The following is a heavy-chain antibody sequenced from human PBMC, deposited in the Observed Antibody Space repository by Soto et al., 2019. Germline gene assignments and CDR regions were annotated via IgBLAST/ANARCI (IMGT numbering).Heavy chain of an antibody. CDR2: ISAYNGNT. CDR1: GYTFTSYG. D-gene: IGHD1-26*01. Sequence: ASVKVSCKASGYTFTSYGISWVRQAPGQGLEWMGWISAYNGNTNYAQKLQGRVTMTTDTSTSTAYMELRSLRSDDTAVSYCARVRSGCPWEYFDYLGQGALVTVSS. J-gene: IGHJ4*02. CDR3: ARVRSGCPWEYFDY. V-gene: IGHV1-18*04.